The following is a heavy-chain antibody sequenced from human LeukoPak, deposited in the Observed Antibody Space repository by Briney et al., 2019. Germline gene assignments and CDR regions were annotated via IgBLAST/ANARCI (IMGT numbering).Heavy chain of an antibody. Sequence: GAPVKVSCKASGYTFTGYYMHWVRQAPGQGLEWMGRINPNSGGTNYAQKFQGRVTMTRDTSISTAYMELSRLRSDDTAVYHCAGAPYYDFWSGHNWFDPWGQGTLVTVSS. D-gene: IGHD3-3*01. J-gene: IGHJ5*02. V-gene: IGHV1-2*06. CDR2: INPNSGGT. CDR1: GYTFTGYY. CDR3: AGAPYYDFWSGHNWFDP.